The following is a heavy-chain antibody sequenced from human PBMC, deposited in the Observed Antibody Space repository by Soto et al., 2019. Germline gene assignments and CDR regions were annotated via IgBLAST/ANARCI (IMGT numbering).Heavy chain of an antibody. V-gene: IGHV4-61*08. J-gene: IGHJ4*02. CDR3: ARYYDSSGYHLGQYYFDY. Sequence: SETLSLTCSVSGGSISSGDYYWSWIRQPPGRGLEWSGYMFYTGTTYYNPSLNSRFTISVDTSKNQFSLKLSSVTAAATAVYYCARYYDSSGYHLGQYYFDYWGQGTLVTVSS. D-gene: IGHD3-22*01. CDR2: MFYTGTT. CDR1: GGSISSGDYY.